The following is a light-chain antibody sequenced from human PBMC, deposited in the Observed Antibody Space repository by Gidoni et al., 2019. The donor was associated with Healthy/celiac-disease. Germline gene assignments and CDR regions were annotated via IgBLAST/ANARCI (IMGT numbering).Light chain of an antibody. CDR1: KLGDKY. V-gene: IGLV3-1*01. CDR2: QDS. J-gene: IGLJ2*01. Sequence: SYELTHPPPVSVSPGKTASITCSGDKLGDKYACWYQQKPGQSPVLVIYQDSKRPSGIPERFSGSNSGNTATLTISGTQAMDEADYYCQAWDSSTDVVFGGGTKLTVL. CDR3: QAWDSSTDVV.